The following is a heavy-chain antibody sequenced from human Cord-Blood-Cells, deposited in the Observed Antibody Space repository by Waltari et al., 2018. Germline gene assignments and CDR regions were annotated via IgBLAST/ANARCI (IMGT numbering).Heavy chain of an antibody. D-gene: IGHD6-19*01. CDR2: INPNSGGT. V-gene: IGHV1-2*02. J-gene: IGHJ5*02. Sequence: QVQLVQSGAEVKKPGASVKVSCKASGYTFTGYYMHWVRQAPGQGLEWMGWINPNSGGTNYAQKFQGRVTMTRNTYISKAYMELSRLSSDDTAVYYCAAYSSGWYRDWFDPWGQGTLVTVSS. CDR3: AAYSSGWYRDWFDP. CDR1: GYTFTGYY.